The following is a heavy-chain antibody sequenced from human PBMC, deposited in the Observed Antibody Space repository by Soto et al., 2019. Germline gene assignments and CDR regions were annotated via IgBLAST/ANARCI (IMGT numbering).Heavy chain of an antibody. Sequence: SVKVSCKASGGTFRSYVTSWVRQAPGQGLEWLGGIIPMYGTTYYAQTFQGRVTISADESTSTAFMELSSLRSEDTDVYYCARIGTLDWIDDYWG. J-gene: IGHJ4*01. CDR1: GGTFRSYV. CDR2: IIPMYGTT. V-gene: IGHV1-69*13. CDR3: ARIGTLDWIDDY. D-gene: IGHD1-1*01.